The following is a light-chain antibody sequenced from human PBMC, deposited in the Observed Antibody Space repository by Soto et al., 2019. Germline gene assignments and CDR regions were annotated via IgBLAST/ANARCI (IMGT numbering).Light chain of an antibody. CDR2: GAS. Sequence: EIVLTQSPGTLSLSPGERATLSCRASQSVSSSYLAWYQHKPGQAPRLLIYGASSRATGIPDRFSGSGSGTDFTLTISRLEPGDFAVYFCQQYGRSPPGTFGQGTKVEIK. CDR3: QQYGRSPPGT. V-gene: IGKV3-20*01. CDR1: QSVSSSY. J-gene: IGKJ1*01.